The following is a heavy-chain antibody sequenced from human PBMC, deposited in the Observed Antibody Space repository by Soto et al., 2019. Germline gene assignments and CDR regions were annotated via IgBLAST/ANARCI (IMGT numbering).Heavy chain of an antibody. CDR1: EFTFSSYE. CDR3: VRFGGAAAGPGDY. Sequence: PGGFLRLSCVASEFTFSSYEMNWVRQAPGKGLEWVSYISSSGTTIYYTDSVKGRFTISRDNAKKSLYLQMNSLRAEDTAVYYCVRFGGAAAGPGDYWGQGTLVTVSS. D-gene: IGHD6-13*01. CDR2: ISSSGTTI. J-gene: IGHJ4*02. V-gene: IGHV3-48*03.